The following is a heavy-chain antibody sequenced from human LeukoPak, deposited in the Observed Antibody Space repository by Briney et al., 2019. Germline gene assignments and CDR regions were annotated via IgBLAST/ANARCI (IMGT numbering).Heavy chain of an antibody. CDR2: INPSGGST. J-gene: IGHJ4*02. V-gene: IGHV1-46*01. CDR1: GYTFTSYY. D-gene: IGHD3-10*01. Sequence: ASVKVSCKASGYTFTSYYMHWVRQAPGQGLEGMGIINPSGGSTSYAQKFQGRVTMTRDMSTSTVYMELSSLRSEDTAVYYCARVATTYGSGTGYFDYWGQGTLVTVSS. CDR3: ARVATTYGSGTGYFDY.